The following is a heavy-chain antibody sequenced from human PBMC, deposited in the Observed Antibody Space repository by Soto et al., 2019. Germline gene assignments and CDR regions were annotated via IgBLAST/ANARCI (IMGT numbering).Heavy chain of an antibody. V-gene: IGHV3-21*01. CDR2: ISSSSSYI. CDR1: GFTFSSYS. Sequence: AGGSLRLSCAASGFTFSSYSMNWVRQAPGKGLEWVSSISSSSSYIYYAGSVKGRFTISRDSAKNSLYLQMNSLRAEDTAVYYCARGPLRYYYGMDVWGQGTTVTVSS. J-gene: IGHJ6*02. CDR3: ARGPLRYYYGMDV.